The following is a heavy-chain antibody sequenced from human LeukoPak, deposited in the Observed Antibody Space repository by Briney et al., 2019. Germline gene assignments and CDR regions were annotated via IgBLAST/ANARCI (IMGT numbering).Heavy chain of an antibody. CDR2: ISDSGGST. CDR3: ATQNFEY. V-gene: IGHV3-23*01. CDR1: GFTLSNYA. Sequence: GGSLRLSCAASGFTLSNYAMSWFRQAPGQGLEWVSTISDSGGSTYYADSVKGRFTLSRDNSKSTLSLQMNSLRADDTAVYYCATQNFEYWGQGTLVTVSS. J-gene: IGHJ4*02.